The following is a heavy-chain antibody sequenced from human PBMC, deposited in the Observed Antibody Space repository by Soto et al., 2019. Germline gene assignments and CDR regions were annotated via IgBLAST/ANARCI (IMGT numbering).Heavy chain of an antibody. V-gene: IGHV3-23*01. J-gene: IGHJ4*02. CDR2: ISGSGGST. Sequence: PGGSLRLSCAASGFTFSSYAMSWVRQAPGKGLEWVSAISGSGGSTYYADSVKGRFTISRDNSKNTLYLQMNSLRAEDTAVYYCAKGLLGLYAGRTVPPPQIDYWGQGTLVTVSS. CDR3: AKGLLGLYAGRTVPPPQIDY. CDR1: GFTFSSYA. D-gene: IGHD2-8*01.